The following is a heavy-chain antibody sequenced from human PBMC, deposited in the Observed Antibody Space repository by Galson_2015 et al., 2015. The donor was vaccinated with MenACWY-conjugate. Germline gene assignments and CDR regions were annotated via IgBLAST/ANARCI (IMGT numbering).Heavy chain of an antibody. D-gene: IGHD4-23*01. Sequence: SLRLSCAASGFRFSGYDMHWVRQAPGKGLVWVSRINSDGSSTSYADSVKGRFTISRDNAKHTLYLQMNSLRAEDTAVYYCARAPTAADYGGNSGWYFDLWGRGTLVTVSS. CDR1: GFRFSGYD. CDR2: INSDGSST. J-gene: IGHJ2*01. V-gene: IGHV3-74*01. CDR3: ARAPTAADYGGNSGWYFDL.